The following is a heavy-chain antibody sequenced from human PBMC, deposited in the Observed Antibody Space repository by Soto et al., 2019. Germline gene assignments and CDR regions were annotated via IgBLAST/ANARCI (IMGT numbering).Heavy chain of an antibody. Sequence: QVQLQESGPGLVKPSQTLSLTCTVSGGSISSGGYYWSWIRQHPGKGLEWIGYIYHSGTTYYNPALKIRVIVTVDASTNQFSLKLTSVTAADTAVYYCEWVRGNQLLGWFDPWGQGTLVTVSS. CDR3: EWVRGNQLLGWFDP. CDR2: IYHSGTT. J-gene: IGHJ5*02. D-gene: IGHD2-2*01. V-gene: IGHV4-31*03. CDR1: GGSISSGGYY.